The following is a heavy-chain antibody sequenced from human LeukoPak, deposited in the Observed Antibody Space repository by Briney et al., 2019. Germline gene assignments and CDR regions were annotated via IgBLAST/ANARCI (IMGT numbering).Heavy chain of an antibody. J-gene: IGHJ4*02. D-gene: IGHD2-15*01. CDR1: GGSISSSSYY. CDR2: IYYSGST. Sequence: SETLSLTCTVSGGSISSSSYYWGWIRQPPGKGLEWIGSIYYSGSTYYNPSLKSRVTISVDTSKNQFSLKLSSVTAADTAVYYCARHQGYCSGGSCYFEANFDYWGQGTLVTVSS. CDR3: ARHQGYCSGGSCYFEANFDY. V-gene: IGHV4-39*01.